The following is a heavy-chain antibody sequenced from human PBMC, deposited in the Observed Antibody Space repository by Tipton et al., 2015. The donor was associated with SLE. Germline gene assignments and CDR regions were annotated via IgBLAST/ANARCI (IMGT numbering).Heavy chain of an antibody. Sequence: SLRLSCVASGFTVSGNIMTWVRQAPGKGLEWISIIYSGGSTYYADSVKGRFSISRDNSKNTLYLQMNGLRVEDTAIYYCAREYRSSSAFDYWGQGTLVSVSS. CDR1: GFTVSGNI. CDR3: AREYRSSSAFDY. J-gene: IGHJ4*02. V-gene: IGHV3-53*05. D-gene: IGHD6-6*01. CDR2: IYSGGST.